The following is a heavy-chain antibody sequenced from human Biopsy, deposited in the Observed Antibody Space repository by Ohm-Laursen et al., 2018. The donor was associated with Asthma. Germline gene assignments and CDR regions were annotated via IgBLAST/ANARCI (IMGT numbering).Heavy chain of an antibody. V-gene: IGHV1-69*01. CDR1: GGTFNTYV. CDR3: ARKAGSCISRTCYSLDF. D-gene: IGHD2-2*01. J-gene: IGHJ4*02. Sequence: SSVTVSCTSLGGTFNTYVIGWARQAPGQGLEWMGVVNFVFGNTTYPQKFQDRVTITADDSTSTVYMELSSLRSEDTAVYYCARKAGSCISRTCYSLDFWGQGTLVTVSS. CDR2: VNFVFGNT.